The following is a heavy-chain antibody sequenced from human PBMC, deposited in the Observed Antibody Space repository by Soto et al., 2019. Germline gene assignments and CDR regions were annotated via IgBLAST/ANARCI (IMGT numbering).Heavy chain of an antibody. V-gene: IGHV3-74*01. CDR3: ANEPPGIGVDY. J-gene: IGHJ4*02. D-gene: IGHD3-3*01. CDR2: INPDGSNT. CDR1: GFTFSTHW. Sequence: PVGSLRLSCAASGFTFSTHWMHWVRQAPGKGLVWVSRINPDGSNTADADSVRGRFSNSRDNARNTLYLQMISLRAEDTAIYYCANEPPGIGVDYWGQGTLVTVSS.